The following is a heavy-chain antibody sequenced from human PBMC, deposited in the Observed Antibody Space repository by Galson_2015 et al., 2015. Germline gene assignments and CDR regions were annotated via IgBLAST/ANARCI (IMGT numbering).Heavy chain of an antibody. CDR1: GFTFSSYD. J-gene: IGHJ3*02. CDR2: MSGSGGST. Sequence: SLRLSCAASGFTFSSYDMSWVRQAPGKGLEWVSAMSGSGGSTYYADSVKGRFTISRDNYKNTLYLQMNSLRAEDTTVYYCAKESEIEIWGQGTMVTVSS. V-gene: IGHV3-23*01. CDR3: AKESEIEI.